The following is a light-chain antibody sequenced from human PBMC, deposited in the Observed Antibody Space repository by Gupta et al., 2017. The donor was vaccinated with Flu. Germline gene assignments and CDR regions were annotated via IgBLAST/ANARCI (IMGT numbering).Light chain of an antibody. CDR2: EVS. V-gene: IGLV2-8*01. CDR1: SSDVGGYNY. J-gene: IGLJ3*02. Sequence: QSALTPPPSASGSPGPSVTISCTGTSSDVGGYNYFSWYQQHPAKPPNLMIYEVSSRPAGVPGRFSGSKSGNTASLTVSGLQEEDEADYYCSSYAGSNNWVFGGGTKLTVL. CDR3: SSYAGSNNWV.